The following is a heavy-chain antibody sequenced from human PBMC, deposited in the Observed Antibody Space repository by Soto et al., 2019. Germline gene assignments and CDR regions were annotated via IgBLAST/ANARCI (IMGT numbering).Heavy chain of an antibody. CDR1: WGNFSDYY. CDR3: ARGDRRSSTSCDIGY. D-gene: IGHD2-2*02. J-gene: IGHJ4*02. CDR2: INHSGST. Sequence: PSQTLPLSYAVYWGNFSDYYWSWILQPPGKGLEWIGEINHSGSTNYNPSLKSRVTISVDTSKNQFSLKLSSVTAADTAVYYCARGDRRSSTSCDIGYWGQGTLVTVSS. V-gene: IGHV4-34*01.